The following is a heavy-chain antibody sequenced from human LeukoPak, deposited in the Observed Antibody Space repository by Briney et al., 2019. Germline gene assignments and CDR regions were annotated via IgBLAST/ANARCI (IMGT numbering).Heavy chain of an antibody. D-gene: IGHD6-13*01. CDR3: ARGASSWYGAHY. J-gene: IGHJ4*02. Sequence: PSETLSLTCAVYGGSFSGYYWSWIRQPPGKGLEWIGEINHSGSTNYNPSLKSRVTISVDTSKNQFSLKLSSVTAADTAVYYCARGASSWYGAHYWGQGTLVTVSS. CDR2: INHSGST. V-gene: IGHV4-34*01. CDR1: GGSFSGYY.